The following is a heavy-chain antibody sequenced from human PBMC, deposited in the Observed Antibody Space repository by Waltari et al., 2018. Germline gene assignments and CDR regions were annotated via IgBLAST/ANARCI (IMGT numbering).Heavy chain of an antibody. Sequence: QLQLQESGPGLVKPSETLSLTCTVSGGSISSSSYYWGWIRQPPGKGLEWLGSIYYSGSTYYNPSLKSRVTTSVDTSKNQFSLKLSSVTAADTAGYYCARGEAGEQEDAFGIWGQGTMVTVSS. CDR2: IYYSGST. J-gene: IGHJ3*02. CDR3: ARGEAGEQEDAFGI. V-gene: IGHV4-39*02. D-gene: IGHD3-16*01. CDR1: GGSISSSSYY.